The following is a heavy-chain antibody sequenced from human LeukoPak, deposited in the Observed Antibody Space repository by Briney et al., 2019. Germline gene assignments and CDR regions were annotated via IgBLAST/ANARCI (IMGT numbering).Heavy chain of an antibody. V-gene: IGHV4-59*01. J-gene: IGHJ6*02. Sequence: SETLSLTCTVSGGSISSSYWSWIRQPPGKGLEWIGYINYSGSTNYSPSLKSRVTISVDTSKNQFSLKLSSVTAADTAVYYCARDQIMDVWGQGTTVTVSS. CDR1: GGSISSSY. CDR2: INYSGST. CDR3: ARDQIMDV.